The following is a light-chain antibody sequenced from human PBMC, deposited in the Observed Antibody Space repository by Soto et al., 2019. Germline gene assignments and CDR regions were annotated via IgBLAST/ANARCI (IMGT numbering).Light chain of an antibody. J-gene: IGKJ1*01. CDR3: QQRSNWPPWT. V-gene: IGKV3-11*01. CDR2: DAS. Sequence: EIVLTQSPATLSLSPGERATLSCRARQSVSSYLDWYQQKPGQAPRLLIYDASNRATGIPARFSGSGSGTDFTLTIISLEPEDFAVYYCQQRSNWPPWTFGQGTKVEIK. CDR1: QSVSSY.